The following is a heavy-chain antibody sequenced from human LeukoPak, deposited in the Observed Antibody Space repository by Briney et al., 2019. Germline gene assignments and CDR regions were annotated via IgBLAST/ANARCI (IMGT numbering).Heavy chain of an antibody. D-gene: IGHD5-24*01. CDR2: IYRSGST. Sequence: SETLSLTCTVSGYSISSGYYWGWIRQPPGKGLEWIGSIYRSGSTNYNPSLKSRVTISVDTSKNQFSLKLSSVTAADTAVYYCARGMRRDGYNWVYYYYMDVWGKGTTVTVSS. V-gene: IGHV4-38-2*02. CDR1: GYSISSGYY. CDR3: ARGMRRDGYNWVYYYYMDV. J-gene: IGHJ6*03.